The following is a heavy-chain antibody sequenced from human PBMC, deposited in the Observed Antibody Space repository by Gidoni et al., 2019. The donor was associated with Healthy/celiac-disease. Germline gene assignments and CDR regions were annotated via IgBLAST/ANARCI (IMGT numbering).Heavy chain of an antibody. CDR3: ARFPIPSLEIETRYFDY. CDR1: GYSFTSYW. Sequence: EVQLVQSGAEVKKPGESLKISCKGSGYSFTSYWIGWVRQMPGKGLEWMGIIYPGDSDTRYSPSFQGQVTISADKSISTAYLQWSSLKASDTAMYYCARFPIPSLEIETRYFDYWGQGTLVTVSS. V-gene: IGHV5-51*01. CDR2: IYPGDSDT. J-gene: IGHJ4*02. D-gene: IGHD2-2*01.